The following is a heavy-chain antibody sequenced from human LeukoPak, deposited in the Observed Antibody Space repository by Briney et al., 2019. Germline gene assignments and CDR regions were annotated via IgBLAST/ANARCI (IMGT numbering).Heavy chain of an antibody. D-gene: IGHD3-10*01. Sequence: SETLSLTCAVYGGSLSGYYWSWIRQPPGKGLEWIGEINHSGSTNYNPSLKSRVTISVDTSKNQFSLKLSSVTAADTAVYYCASTGVTMVRGVIYYYYGMDVWGQGTTVTVSS. J-gene: IGHJ6*02. V-gene: IGHV4-34*01. CDR2: INHSGST. CDR1: GGSLSGYY. CDR3: ASTGVTMVRGVIYYYYGMDV.